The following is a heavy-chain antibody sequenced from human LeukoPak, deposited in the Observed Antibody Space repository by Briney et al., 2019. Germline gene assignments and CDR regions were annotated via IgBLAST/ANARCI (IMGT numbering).Heavy chain of an antibody. CDR1: GGSISSYY. D-gene: IGHD5-18*01. CDR2: IYYSGST. V-gene: IGHV4-59*12. CDR3: ARGRIHLWLNNNFDY. Sequence: SETLSLTCTVSGGSISSYYWSWIRQPPGKGLEWIGNIYYSGSTNYNPSLKSRVTISVDTSKNQFSLKVSSVTAADTAVYYCARGRIHLWLNNNFDYWGQGTLVTVSS. J-gene: IGHJ4*02.